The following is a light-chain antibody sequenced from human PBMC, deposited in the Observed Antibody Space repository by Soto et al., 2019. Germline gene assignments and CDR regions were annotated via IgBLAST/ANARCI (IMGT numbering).Light chain of an antibody. CDR1: QSVGSD. CDR2: GAS. CDR3: QHFNKWPHMPA. V-gene: IGKV3-15*01. Sequence: EIVMTQSPTTLSVSPGESVTLSCRASQSVGSDLAWYQQIPGQAPRLLIYGASTRATGIPARFSGSGSATEFTLTISSLQSEDFAVYYCQHFNKWPHMPAFGGGTKLAIK. J-gene: IGKJ4*01.